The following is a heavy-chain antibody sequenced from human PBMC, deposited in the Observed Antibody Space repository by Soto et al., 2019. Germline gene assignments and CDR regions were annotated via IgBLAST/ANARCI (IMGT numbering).Heavy chain of an antibody. CDR1: GGYISSSSYY. Sequence: PCQTQSLTYTVSGGYISSSSYYWGWIRQAPGKGLEWIGRIYYSGSTYYNPSLKSRITISVDTSKNQFSLKLSSVTAADTAVYYCARHIDYWGQGTLVTVSS. CDR3: ARHIDY. CDR2: IYYSGST. J-gene: IGHJ4*02. V-gene: IGHV4-39*01.